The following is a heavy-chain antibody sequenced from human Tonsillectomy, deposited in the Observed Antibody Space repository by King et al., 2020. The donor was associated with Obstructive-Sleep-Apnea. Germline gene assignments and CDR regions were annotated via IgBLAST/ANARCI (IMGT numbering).Heavy chain of an antibody. CDR1: GGSISSTNW. D-gene: IGHD5-24*01. CDR3: ARVTWRPNYYGLDV. J-gene: IGHJ6*02. V-gene: IGHV4-4*02. CDR2: IYHSGNT. Sequence: VQLQESGPGLVKPSGTLSLTCAVSGGSISSTNWWNWVRQPPGKGLEWIGEIYHSGNTNYNPSLKSRVTISVDKSKSQFSLNLNSVTAADTAVYYCARVTWRPNYYGLDVWGQGTTVTVSS.